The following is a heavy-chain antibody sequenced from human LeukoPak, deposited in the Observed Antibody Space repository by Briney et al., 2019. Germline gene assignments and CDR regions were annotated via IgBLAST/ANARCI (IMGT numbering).Heavy chain of an antibody. CDR2: INPNSGGT. CDR3: ARGAYDYVWGSYRYAGANQAHTYYFDY. J-gene: IGHJ4*02. V-gene: IGHV1-2*02. D-gene: IGHD3-16*02. CDR1: GYTFSGYY. Sequence: ASVKVSCKASGYTFSGYYIYWVRQAPGQGLEWMGWINPNSGGTNYAQKFQGRVTMTRDTSISTAYMELSRLRSDDTAVYYCARGAYDYVWGSYRYAGANQAHTYYFDYWGQGTLVTVSS.